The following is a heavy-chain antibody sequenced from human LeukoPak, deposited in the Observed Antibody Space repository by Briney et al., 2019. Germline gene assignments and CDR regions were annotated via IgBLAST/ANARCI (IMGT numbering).Heavy chain of an antibody. V-gene: IGHV3-23*01. D-gene: IGHD4-17*01. Sequence: GGSLRLSCATSGFTFSSYAMSWVRQVLGKGLEWVSVMSGSGGSTYYADSVKGRFTISRDNSKNTLYLQMNSLRAEDTAVYYCAKEIYGDSTGGRFQHWGQGTLVTVSS. CDR2: MSGSGGST. CDR3: AKEIYGDSTGGRFQH. J-gene: IGHJ1*01. CDR1: GFTFSSYA.